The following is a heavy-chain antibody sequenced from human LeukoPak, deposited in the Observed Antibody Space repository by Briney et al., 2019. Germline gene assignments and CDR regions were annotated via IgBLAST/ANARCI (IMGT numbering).Heavy chain of an antibody. CDR3: ATTGADYYGSGSLD. V-gene: IGHV1-24*01. CDR2: FDPEDGET. CDR1: GYTLTELS. D-gene: IGHD3-10*01. J-gene: IGHJ4*02. Sequence: ASVKVSCKVSGYTLTELSMHWVRQAPGKGLEWMGGFDPEDGETIYAQKFQGRVTMTEDTSTDTAYMELSSLRSEDTAVYYCATTGADYYGSGSLDWGQGTLVTVSS.